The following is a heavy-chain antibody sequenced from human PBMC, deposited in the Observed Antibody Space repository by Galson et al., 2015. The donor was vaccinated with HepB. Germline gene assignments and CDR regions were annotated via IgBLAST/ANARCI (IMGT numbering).Heavy chain of an antibody. CDR1: GFTFSAYT. CDR2: ISSSGSSI. Sequence: SLRLSCAASGFTFSAYTMTWVRQAPGKGLEWLSHISSSGSSIHYADSVKGRFTISRDNAKNSLYLQMNSLRAEDTAVYYCARTLHTVTAPFDCWGQGTLVTVFS. J-gene: IGHJ4*02. V-gene: IGHV3-21*05. CDR3: ARTLHTVTAPFDC. D-gene: IGHD4-17*01.